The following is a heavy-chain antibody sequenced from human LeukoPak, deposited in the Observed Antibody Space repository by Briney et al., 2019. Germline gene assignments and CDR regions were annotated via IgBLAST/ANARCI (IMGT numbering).Heavy chain of an antibody. CDR1: GGSFSGYY. D-gene: IGHD3-16*02. Sequence: SETLSLTCAVYGGSFSGYYWSWIRQPPGKGLEWIGEINHSGSTNYNPSLKSRVTISVDTSKNQFSLNLSSVTAADTAVYYCAREGSYVWGSSRSFDPWGQGTLVTVSS. J-gene: IGHJ5*02. CDR3: AREGSYVWGSSRSFDP. V-gene: IGHV4-34*01. CDR2: INHSGST.